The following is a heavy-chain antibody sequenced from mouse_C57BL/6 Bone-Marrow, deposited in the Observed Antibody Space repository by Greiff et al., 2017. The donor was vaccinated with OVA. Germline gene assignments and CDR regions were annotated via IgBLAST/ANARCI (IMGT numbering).Heavy chain of an antibody. CDR2: IHPNSGST. V-gene: IGHV1-64*01. J-gene: IGHJ2*01. CDR3: ATDPGYYFDD. Sequence: QVQLQQPGAELVKPGASVTLSCKASGYTFTSYWMHWVKQRPGQGLEWIGMIHPNSGSTNYNEKFKSKATLTVDKSSSTAYMQLSSLTSEDSAVYYCATDPGYYFDDWGQGTTLTVSS. CDR1: GYTFTSYW.